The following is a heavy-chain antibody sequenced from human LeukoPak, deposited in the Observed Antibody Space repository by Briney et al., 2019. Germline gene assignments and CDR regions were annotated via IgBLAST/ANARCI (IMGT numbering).Heavy chain of an antibody. CDR1: GGSISSGAYY. J-gene: IGHJ4*02. D-gene: IGHD1-7*01. CDR2: IHSSGIT. V-gene: IGHV4-31*03. CDR3: ARASKSGELRSDFFDC. Sequence: PSETLSLTCTVSGGSISSGAYYWSWIRQHPGRGLEWIGYIHSSGITYYNPSLRSRVTMSLDTSKSQFSLRLTSVTAADTAVYYCARASKSGELRSDFFDCWGQGSLVTVSS.